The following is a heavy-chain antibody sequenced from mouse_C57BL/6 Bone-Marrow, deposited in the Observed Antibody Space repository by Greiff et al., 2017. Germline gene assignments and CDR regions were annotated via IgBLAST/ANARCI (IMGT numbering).Heavy chain of an antibody. Sequence: QVQLQQSGPELVKPGASVKISCKASGYAFSSSWMNWVKQRPGKGLEWIGRIYPGDGDTNYNRKFKGKATLTADKSSSTAYMQLSSLTSEDSAVYFCARGLRLFDYWGQGTTLTVSS. CDR3: ARGLRLFDY. J-gene: IGHJ2*01. CDR1: GYAFSSSW. V-gene: IGHV1-82*01. CDR2: IYPGDGDT. D-gene: IGHD3-2*02.